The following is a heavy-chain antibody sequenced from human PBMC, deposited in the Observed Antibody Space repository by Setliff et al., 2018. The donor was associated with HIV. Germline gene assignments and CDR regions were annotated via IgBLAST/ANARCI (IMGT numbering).Heavy chain of an antibody. CDR3: ARAGDSRSGYDFRAFDI. D-gene: IGHD5-12*01. CDR1: GYTFTGYF. CDR2: INPNSGGT. J-gene: IGHJ3*02. V-gene: IGHV1-2*06. Sequence: ASVKVSCKASGYTFTGYFIHWVRQAPGQGLEWMGRINPNSGGTNYAQKFQGRVTITRDTSASTAYMELSSLRSEDTAVYYCARAGDSRSGYDFRAFDIWGQGTMVTVSS.